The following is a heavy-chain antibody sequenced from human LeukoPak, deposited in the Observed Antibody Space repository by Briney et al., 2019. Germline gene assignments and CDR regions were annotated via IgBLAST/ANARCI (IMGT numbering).Heavy chain of an antibody. D-gene: IGHD6-6*01. V-gene: IGHV1-8*01. Sequence: ASVKVSCKASGYTFTSYDINWVRQATGQGLEWMGWMNPNSGNTGYAQKFQGRVTMTRNTSISTAYMELSSLRSEDTAVYYCARGGPEWEYSNSLSPYNWFDPWGQGTLVTVSS. CDR2: MNPNSGNT. CDR1: GYTFTSYD. J-gene: IGHJ5*02. CDR3: ARGGPEWEYSNSLSPYNWFDP.